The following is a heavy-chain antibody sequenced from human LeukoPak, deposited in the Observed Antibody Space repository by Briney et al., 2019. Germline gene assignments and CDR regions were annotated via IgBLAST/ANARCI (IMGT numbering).Heavy chain of an antibody. V-gene: IGHV1-46*01. D-gene: IGHD3-10*01. CDR3: ARAMVRGDYYYYMDV. J-gene: IGHJ6*03. CDR1: GYTFTSYY. CDR2: INPSGGST. Sequence: ASVTVSCMASGYTFTSYYMHWVRQAPGQGVEGMGIINPSGGSTNYAQKFQGRVTITRDMSTSTVYMELSSLRSEDTAVYYCARAMVRGDYYYYMDVWGKGTTVTVSS.